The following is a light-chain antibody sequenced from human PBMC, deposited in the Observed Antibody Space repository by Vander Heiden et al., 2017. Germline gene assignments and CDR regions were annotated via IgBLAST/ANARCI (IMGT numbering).Light chain of an antibody. CDR3: QSYDNGLRGAL. CDR2: GNI. CDR1: SSNIGANYG. V-gene: IGLV1-40*01. J-gene: IGLJ3*02. Sequence: QSVLTQPPSVSGAPGQRVTISCTGSSSNIGANYGFQWYQHRPGTAPRLVSGNINRPSGVPDRFFESRSGTSASLAISDLQAEDEADYYCQSYDNGLRGALFGGGTKLTVL.